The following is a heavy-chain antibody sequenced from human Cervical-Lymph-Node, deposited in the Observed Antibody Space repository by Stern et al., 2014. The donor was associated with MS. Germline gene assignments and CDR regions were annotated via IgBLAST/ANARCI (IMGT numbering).Heavy chain of an antibody. V-gene: IGHV3-11*01. Sequence: QVQLVQSGGGLVKPGGSLRLSCAASGFTFSDHYLTWIRQAPGKGLEWVSFISSSGPTIYDADSVKGRFTISRDNAKNSLYLQMNGLRAEDTAIYYCARFKIASYYYYYYGMDVWGQGTTVTVSS. CDR1: GFTFSDHY. J-gene: IGHJ6*02. D-gene: IGHD2-21*01. CDR2: ISSSGPTI. CDR3: ARFKIASYYYYYYGMDV.